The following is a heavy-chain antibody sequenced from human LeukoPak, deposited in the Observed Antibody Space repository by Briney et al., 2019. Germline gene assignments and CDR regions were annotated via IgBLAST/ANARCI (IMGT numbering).Heavy chain of an antibody. CDR2: ISSISSYI. V-gene: IGHV3-21*01. CDR1: GFTFSSYS. J-gene: IGHJ4*02. CDR3: ARDVSKSGPYDSSGYYDY. D-gene: IGHD3-22*01. Sequence: PGGSLRLSCAASGFTFSSYSMNWVRQAPGKGLEWVSSISSISSYIYYADSVKGRFTISRDNAKNSLYLQMNSLRAEDTAVYYCARDVSKSGPYDSSGYYDYWGQGTLVTVSS.